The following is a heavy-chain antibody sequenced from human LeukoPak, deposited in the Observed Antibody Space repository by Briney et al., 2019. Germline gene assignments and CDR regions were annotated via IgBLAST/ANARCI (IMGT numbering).Heavy chain of an antibody. J-gene: IGHJ3*02. CDR1: GFTFSSYA. CDR3: AKDRASLRYFDWLLYDAFDI. V-gene: IGHV3-23*01. CDR2: ISGSGGST. D-gene: IGHD3-9*01. Sequence: GGSLRLSCAASGFTFSSYATSWVRQAPGKGLEWVSAISGSGGSTYYADSVKGRFTISRDNSKNTLYLQMNSLRAEDTALYYCAKDRASLRYFDWLLYDAFDIWGQGTMVTVSS.